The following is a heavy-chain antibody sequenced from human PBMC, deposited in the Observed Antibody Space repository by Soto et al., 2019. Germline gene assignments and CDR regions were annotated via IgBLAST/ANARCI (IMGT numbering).Heavy chain of an antibody. CDR1: GGSISSSNW. Sequence: SETLSLTCAVSGGSISSSNWWSWVRQPPGKGLEWIGEIYHSGSTNYNPSLKSRVTISVDKSKNQFSLKLSSVTAADTAVYYCARVGCRGGSGHPGVAFDIWGQGTMVTVS. D-gene: IGHD2-15*01. V-gene: IGHV4-4*02. CDR2: IYHSGST. CDR3: ARVGCRGGSGHPGVAFDI. J-gene: IGHJ3*02.